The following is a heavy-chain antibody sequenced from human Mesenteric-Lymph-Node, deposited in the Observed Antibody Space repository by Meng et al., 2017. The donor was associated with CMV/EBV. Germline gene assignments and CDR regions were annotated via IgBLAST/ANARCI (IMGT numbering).Heavy chain of an antibody. J-gene: IGHJ6*02. CDR2: IFHTGNT. CDR3: AREDKRVPTATSYYYGMDV. CDR1: GGSISSNNYY. Sequence: GSLRLSCTVSGGSISSNNYYWGWIRQPPGKGLKWIGTIFHTGNTYYNPSLKSRVTISLDTSKNQVSLKLSSVTAADTAVYYCAREDKRVPTATSYYYGMDVWGQGTTVTVSS. V-gene: IGHV4-39*07. D-gene: IGHD2-15*01.